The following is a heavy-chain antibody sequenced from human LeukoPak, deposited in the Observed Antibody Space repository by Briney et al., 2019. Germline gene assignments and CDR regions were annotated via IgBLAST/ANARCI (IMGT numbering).Heavy chain of an antibody. CDR1: GFTFSSYA. Sequence: GGSLRLSCAASGFTFSSYAMHWVRQAPGKGLEWVAFISYDGSDKYYADSVKGRFTISRDNSKNTLYLQMNSLRAEDTALYYCARGSQSRFEARVYYYYYMDVWGKGTTVTVSS. CDR3: ARGSQSRFEARVYYYYYMDV. CDR2: ISYDGSDK. D-gene: IGHD3-10*01. J-gene: IGHJ6*03. V-gene: IGHV3-30*04.